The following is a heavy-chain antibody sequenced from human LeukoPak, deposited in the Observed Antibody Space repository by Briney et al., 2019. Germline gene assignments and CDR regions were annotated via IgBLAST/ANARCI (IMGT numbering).Heavy chain of an antibody. D-gene: IGHD5-24*01. CDR1: GGSISSGSYY. Sequence: SETLSLTCTVSGGSISSGSYYWSWIRQPAGRGLEWIGRIYTSGTTNYNPSLKRRVTISLDTSKNQFSLKLSSVTAADTAVYYCARDRGDGYNYNWYFDLWGRGTLVTVSS. J-gene: IGHJ2*01. CDR2: IYTSGTT. V-gene: IGHV4-61*02. CDR3: ARDRGDGYNYNWYFDL.